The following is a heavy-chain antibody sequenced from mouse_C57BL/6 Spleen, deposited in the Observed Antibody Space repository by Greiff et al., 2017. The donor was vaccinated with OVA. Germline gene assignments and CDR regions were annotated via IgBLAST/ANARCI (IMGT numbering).Heavy chain of an antibody. Sequence: QVQLQQSGTELVKPGASVKLSCKASGYTFTSYWMHWVKQRPGQGLAWIGNINPSSGGTKYNEKFKSKATLTADKSSSTAYMQLTSLTSEDSAVYYCASSGYHGTTVYYFDYWGKGTTLTVSS. CDR1: GYTFTSYW. CDR3: ASSGYHGTTVYYFDY. CDR2: INPSSGGT. D-gene: IGHD2-14*01. J-gene: IGHJ2*01. V-gene: IGHV1-53*01.